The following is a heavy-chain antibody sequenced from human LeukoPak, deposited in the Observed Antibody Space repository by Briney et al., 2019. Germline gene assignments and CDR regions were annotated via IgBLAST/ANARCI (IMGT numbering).Heavy chain of an antibody. CDR2: ISSSSSDI. CDR1: RFTFSSYD. D-gene: IGHD1-7*01. CDR3: ARVGNSYYYYYMDV. V-gene: IGHV3-48*01. J-gene: IGHJ6*03. Sequence: GGSLRLSCAASRFTFSSYDMNWIRQAPGKGLEWVSYISSSSSDIFYADSVKGRFTISRDNAKNSLYLQMNSLRAEDTAVYYCARVGNSYYYYYMDVWGKGTTVTVSS.